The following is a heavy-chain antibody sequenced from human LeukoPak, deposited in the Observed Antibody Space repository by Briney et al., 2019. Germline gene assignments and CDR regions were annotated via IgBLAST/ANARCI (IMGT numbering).Heavy chain of an antibody. CDR3: AKDKAPSLGATLDS. V-gene: IGHV3-30*18. J-gene: IGHJ4*02. D-gene: IGHD1-26*01. Sequence: PGGSLRLSCAASGFTFSSYGMHWVRQAPGKGLEWVAVISYDGSNEYYADSVKGRFTISRDNSKNTLYLQMNSLRAEDTAVYFCAKDKAPSLGATLDSWGQGTPVTVSS. CDR2: ISYDGSNE. CDR1: GFTFSSYG.